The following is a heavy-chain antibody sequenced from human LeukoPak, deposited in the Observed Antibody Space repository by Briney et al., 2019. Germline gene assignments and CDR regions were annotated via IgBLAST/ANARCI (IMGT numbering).Heavy chain of an antibody. CDR1: EFTFSSYS. CDR2: ISSGGKYI. Sequence: GGSLRLSCAASEFTFSSYSMNWVRQAPGKGLEWVSSISSGGKYIYYADSVKGRFTISRDNAKNSLHLQMNSLRVEDTAVYHCARYSSGWKFDYWGQGTLVTVSS. J-gene: IGHJ4*02. CDR3: ARYSSGWKFDY. V-gene: IGHV3-21*01. D-gene: IGHD6-19*01.